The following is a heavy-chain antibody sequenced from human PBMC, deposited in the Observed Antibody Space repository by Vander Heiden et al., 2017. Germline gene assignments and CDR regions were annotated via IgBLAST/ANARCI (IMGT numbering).Heavy chain of an antibody. CDR1: GYTFRGYA. CDR2: ISGSGGST. Sequence: EVQLLQSGGGLVQPGGSLRLSCAASGYTFRGYAMGWVRQVPGKGLGWVSAISGSGGSTYYADSVKGRFTISRDNSKNTLYLQMNSLRAEDTAVYYCAKRGDHDYGAMGFDYWGQGTLVTVSS. J-gene: IGHJ4*02. V-gene: IGHV3-23*01. CDR3: AKRGDHDYGAMGFDY. D-gene: IGHD4-17*01.